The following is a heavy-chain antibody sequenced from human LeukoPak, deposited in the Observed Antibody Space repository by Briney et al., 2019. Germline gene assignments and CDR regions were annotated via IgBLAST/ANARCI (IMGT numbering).Heavy chain of an antibody. CDR2: ISAYNGNT. J-gene: IGHJ4*02. V-gene: IGHV1-18*01. D-gene: IGHD6-13*01. CDR3: ARDLNTPSSWYRPQTYFDY. CDR1: GYTFTSYG. Sequence: GASVKVSCKASGYTFTSYGISWVRQAPGQGLEWMGWISAYNGNTNYAQKLQGRVTMTTDTSTSTAYMELRSLRSDDTAVYYCARDLNTPSSWYRPQTYFDYWGQGTLVTVSS.